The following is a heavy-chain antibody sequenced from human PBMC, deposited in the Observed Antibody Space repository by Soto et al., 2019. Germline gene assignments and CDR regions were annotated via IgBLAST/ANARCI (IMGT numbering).Heavy chain of an antibody. Sequence: EVQLVESGGGLVKPGGSLRLSCAASGFTFSSYSMNWVRQAPGKGLEWVSSISSSSSYIYYADSVKGRFTISRDNAKNSLYLQMNCLRAEDTAVYYCARVPLRTTGTSFDYWGQGTLVTVSS. CDR2: ISSSSSYI. V-gene: IGHV3-21*01. D-gene: IGHD1-1*01. CDR1: GFTFSSYS. J-gene: IGHJ4*02. CDR3: ARVPLRTTGTSFDY.